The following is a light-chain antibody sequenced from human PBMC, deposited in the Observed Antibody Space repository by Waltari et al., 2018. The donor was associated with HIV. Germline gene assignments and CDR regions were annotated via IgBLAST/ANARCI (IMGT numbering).Light chain of an antibody. J-gene: IGKJ1*01. Sequence: ELVLTQSPATLSLSPGQRATLSCRASQSVRSYLAWYQQRPDQAPRLLIYDTSNRATGIPARFSGSGSGTDFTLTISSLEPEDFAVYYCQQRSSWPLTLGQGTNVEFK. V-gene: IGKV3-11*01. CDR2: DTS. CDR1: QSVRSY. CDR3: QQRSSWPLT.